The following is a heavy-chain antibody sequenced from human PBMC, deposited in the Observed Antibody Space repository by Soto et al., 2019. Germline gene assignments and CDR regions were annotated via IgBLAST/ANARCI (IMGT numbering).Heavy chain of an antibody. CDR3: AKCMGSSWIGVIDN. CDR1: GFTVSTNY. Sequence: EVQLVETGGGLIQPGGSLRLSCAASGFTVSTNYMSWVRQSPGKGLEWVSVIYTGGSTYYADSVKGRFTISRDNSKNRLFLQMNSLRAEDTAIYYCAKCMGSSWIGVIDNWGQGTLFTVSP. D-gene: IGHD6-13*01. J-gene: IGHJ4*02. CDR2: IYTGGST. V-gene: IGHV3-53*02.